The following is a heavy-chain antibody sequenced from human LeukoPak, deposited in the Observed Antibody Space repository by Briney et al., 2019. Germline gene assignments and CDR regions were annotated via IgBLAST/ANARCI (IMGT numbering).Heavy chain of an antibody. V-gene: IGHV1-8*01. CDR2: MNPNSGNT. Sequence: GASVKVSCKASGYTFTSYDINWVRQATGQGGEWMGWMNPNSGNTGYAQKFQATVTMTRNSSISTAYMELSSLRSEDTAVYYCARTTITMIALFYYWGQGTLVTVSS. J-gene: IGHJ4*02. D-gene: IGHD3-22*01. CDR3: ARTTITMIALFYY. CDR1: GYTFTSYD.